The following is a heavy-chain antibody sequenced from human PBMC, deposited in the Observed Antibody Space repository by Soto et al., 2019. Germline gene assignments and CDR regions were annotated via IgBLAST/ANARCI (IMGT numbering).Heavy chain of an antibody. CDR1: GYTFTSYY. V-gene: IGHV1-46*01. CDR2: INPSGGST. J-gene: IGHJ4*02. D-gene: IGHD3-3*01. CDR3: ASVRQEWLLPAPPGS. Sequence: ASVKVSCKASGYTFTSYYMHWVRQAPGQGLEWMGIINPSGGSTSYAQKFQGRVTMTRDTSTSTVYMELSSLRSEDTAVYYCASVRQEWLLPAPPGSWGQGTLVT.